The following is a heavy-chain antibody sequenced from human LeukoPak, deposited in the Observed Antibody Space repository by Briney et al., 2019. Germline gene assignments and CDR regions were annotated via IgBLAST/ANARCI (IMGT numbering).Heavy chain of an antibody. D-gene: IGHD5-12*01. CDR1: GYSFTSYW. J-gene: IGHJ5*02. CDR2: IYPGDSDT. V-gene: IGHV5-51*01. Sequence: GESLKISCKGSGYSFTSYWIGWVRQMPGKGLEWMGIIYPGDSDTRYSPSFQGQVTISADKSISTAYLQWSSLKASDTAMYYCARHFFWEDSGYDSGWFDPWGQGTLVTVSS. CDR3: ARHFFWEDSGYDSGWFDP.